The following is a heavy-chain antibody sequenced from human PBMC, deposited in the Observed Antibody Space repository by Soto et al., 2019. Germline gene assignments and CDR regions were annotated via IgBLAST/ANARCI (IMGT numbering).Heavy chain of an antibody. V-gene: IGHV3-23*01. Sequence: GGSLRLSCAASGFTFSVYAMTWVRQAPGKGLEWVSGISGGGVSTYYADSVKGRFTISKDNSKNTLYLQMNSLRAEDTAVYYCANLNSGSYYVDYWGQGTLVTVSS. CDR2: ISGGGVST. CDR1: GFTFSVYA. CDR3: ANLNSGSYYVDY. J-gene: IGHJ4*02. D-gene: IGHD1-26*01.